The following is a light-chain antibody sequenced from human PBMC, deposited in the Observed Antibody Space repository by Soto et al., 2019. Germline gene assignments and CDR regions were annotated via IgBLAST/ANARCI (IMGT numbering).Light chain of an antibody. V-gene: IGKV1-5*03. CDR3: QQYNSYWT. J-gene: IGKJ1*01. CDR2: KAS. Sequence: QVTQVPSYLSASVGDSVTITCRASQSIRTWLAWYQQKPGSAPKLLIYKASTLDSGVPSRFSGNGSGTDFALTINNVQPEDCANYYCQQYNSYWTFGLGTKVDIK. CDR1: QSIRTW.